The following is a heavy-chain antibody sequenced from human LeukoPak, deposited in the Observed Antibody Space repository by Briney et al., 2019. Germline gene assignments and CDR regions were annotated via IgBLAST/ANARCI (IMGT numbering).Heavy chain of an antibody. CDR1: GFTFSSYA. Sequence: GGSLRLSCAASGFTFSSYAMHWVRQAPGKGLEWVAVISYDGSNKYYADSVNGRFTISRDNSKNTLYLQMNSLRAEDTAVYYCASPTALEFDYWGQGTLVTVSS. V-gene: IGHV3-30-3*01. D-gene: IGHD1-1*01. J-gene: IGHJ4*02. CDR2: ISYDGSNK. CDR3: ASPTALEFDY.